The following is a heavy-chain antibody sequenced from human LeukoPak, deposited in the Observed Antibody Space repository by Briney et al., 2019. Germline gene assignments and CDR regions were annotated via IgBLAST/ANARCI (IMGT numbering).Heavy chain of an antibody. D-gene: IGHD4-17*01. CDR2: ISSSGSTI. CDR3: ARDEGDYGDYAFDI. V-gene: IGHV3-11*01. CDR1: GFTFSNYG. J-gene: IGHJ3*02. Sequence: PGGSLRLSCAASGFTFSNYGMSWVRQAPGKGLEWVSYISSSGSTIYYADSVKGRFTISRDNAKNSLYLQMNSLRAEDTAVYYCARDEGDYGDYAFDIWGQGTMVTVSS.